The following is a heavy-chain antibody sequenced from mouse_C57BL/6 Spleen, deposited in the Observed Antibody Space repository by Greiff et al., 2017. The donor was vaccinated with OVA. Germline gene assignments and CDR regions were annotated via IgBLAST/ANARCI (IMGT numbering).Heavy chain of an antibody. D-gene: IGHD2-1*01. CDR2: ISDGGSYT. J-gene: IGHJ2*01. Sequence: EVKLVESGGGLVKPGGSLKLSCAASGFTFSSYAMSWVRQTPEKRLEWVATISDGGSYTYYPDNVKGRFTISRDNAKNNLYLQMSHLKSEDTAMYYCARVVYGNYGAYYFDYWGQGTTLTVSS. CDR3: ARVVYGNYGAYYFDY. CDR1: GFTFSSYA. V-gene: IGHV5-4*03.